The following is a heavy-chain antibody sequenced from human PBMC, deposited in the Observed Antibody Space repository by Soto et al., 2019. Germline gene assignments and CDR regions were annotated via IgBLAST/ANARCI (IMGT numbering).Heavy chain of an antibody. Sequence: ASVKVSCKASGYTFTSYYMHWVRQAPGQGLEWMGIINPSGGSTTSEQKFQGRVTMTRDTSTSTLYMELSSLTSEDTAVYYCARGIVVVTPRAYGMDVWGQGTTITVSS. CDR2: INPSGGST. D-gene: IGHD2-21*02. J-gene: IGHJ6*02. CDR1: GYTFTSYY. V-gene: IGHV1-46*01. CDR3: ARGIVVVTPRAYGMDV.